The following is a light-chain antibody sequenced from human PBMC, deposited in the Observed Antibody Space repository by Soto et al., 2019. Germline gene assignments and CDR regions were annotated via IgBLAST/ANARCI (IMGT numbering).Light chain of an antibody. CDR3: QQYNNWGT. J-gene: IGKJ1*01. Sequence: EIVMTQSPATLSVSPGERATLSCRASQSVSSNLAWYQQKPGQAPRLLIYGASTRATGIPARFSGSGSGTDFTLTSSSLQSEDLAVDYSQQYNNWGTFGQGTKVEIK. V-gene: IGKV3-15*01. CDR1: QSVSSN. CDR2: GAS.